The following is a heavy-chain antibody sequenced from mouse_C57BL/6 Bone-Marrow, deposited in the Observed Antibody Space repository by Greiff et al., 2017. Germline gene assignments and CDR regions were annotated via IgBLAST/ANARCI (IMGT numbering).Heavy chain of an antibody. CDR3: ARGCNYETDEYYFDY. D-gene: IGHD2-1*01. CDR2: ISNLAYSI. V-gene: IGHV5-15*01. Sequence: EVKLVESGGGLVQPGGSLKLSCAASGFTFSDYGMAWVRQAPRKGPEWVAFISNLAYSIYYADTVTGRFTISRANAKNTLYLEMSSLRSEDTAMYYCARGCNYETDEYYFDYGGQGTTLTVSS. CDR1: GFTFSDYG. J-gene: IGHJ2*01.